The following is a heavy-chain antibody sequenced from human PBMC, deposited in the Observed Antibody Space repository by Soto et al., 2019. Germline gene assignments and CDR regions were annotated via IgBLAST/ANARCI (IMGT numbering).Heavy chain of an antibody. CDR1: GFTFSSYW. Sequence: EVQLVESGGGLVQPGGSLRLSCVASGFTFSSYWMDWVRQAPGKGLVWVSRIYTDGTTTAYADSVKGRFKISRDNAKNTLYLQMDSLRVEDTAIYFCVRDAVTVSGRASFDYWGQGTLVTVSS. CDR3: VRDAVTVSGRASFDY. J-gene: IGHJ4*02. V-gene: IGHV3-74*01. CDR2: IYTDGTTT. D-gene: IGHD4-17*01.